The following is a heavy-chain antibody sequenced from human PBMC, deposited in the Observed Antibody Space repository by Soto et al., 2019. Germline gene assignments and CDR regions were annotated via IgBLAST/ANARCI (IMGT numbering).Heavy chain of an antibody. Sequence: GGSLRLSCVVPGAIFIGYGMHWVRQAPGKGLEWVAVIWHDGSEIYYADSVKGRFTISRDNSKNTLYLQMNSLRAEDTAVYYCARDVIGATDFRGFLEYWCQALLVTV. D-gene: IGHD1-1*01. V-gene: IGHV3-33*01. CDR3: ARDVIGATDFRGFLEY. J-gene: IGHJ4*02. CDR1: GAIFIGYG. CDR2: IWHDGSEI.